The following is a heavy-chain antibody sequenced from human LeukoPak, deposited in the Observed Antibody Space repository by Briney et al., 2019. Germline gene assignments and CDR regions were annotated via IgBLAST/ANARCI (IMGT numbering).Heavy chain of an antibody. D-gene: IGHD3-10*01. J-gene: IGHJ3*02. CDR1: VFTFIAYW. CDR3: AKGLGINGLAFDI. Sequence: PGGSLRLSCAASVFTFIAYWLTWVRHAPGRGLDWVAIIKQDGSERYYVDSVKGRFTISRDNAKNSLYLQMNTLKDGDTAVYFCAKGLGINGLAFDIWGQGTVVTVSS. CDR2: IKQDGSER. V-gene: IGHV3-7*05.